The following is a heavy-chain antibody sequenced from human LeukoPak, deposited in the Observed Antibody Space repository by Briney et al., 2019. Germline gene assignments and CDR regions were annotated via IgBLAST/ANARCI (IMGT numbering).Heavy chain of an antibody. Sequence: GRSLRLSCAASGFTFDDYAMHWVRQAPGKGLEWVSGISWNSGSICYADSVRGRFTISRDNAKNSLYLQMNSLRAEDTALYYCAKAPYYYGMDVWGQGTTVTVPS. V-gene: IGHV3-9*01. J-gene: IGHJ6*02. CDR1: GFTFDDYA. CDR2: ISWNSGSI. CDR3: AKAPYYYGMDV.